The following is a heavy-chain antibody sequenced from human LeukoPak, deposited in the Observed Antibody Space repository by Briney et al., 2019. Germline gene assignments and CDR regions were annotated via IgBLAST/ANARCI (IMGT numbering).Heavy chain of an antibody. J-gene: IGHJ4*02. CDR1: AGSISSGSSY. Sequence: PSETLSLTCTVAAGSISSGSSYWSWIRQPAGKGLEWIGRIYTSGSTHYNPSLKSRVTISVDTSKNQFSLKLSSVTAADTAVYYCARWGIKYCSGGSCYRLFDYWGQGTLVTVSS. CDR2: IYTSGST. CDR3: ARWGIKYCSGGSCYRLFDY. V-gene: IGHV4-61*02. D-gene: IGHD2-15*01.